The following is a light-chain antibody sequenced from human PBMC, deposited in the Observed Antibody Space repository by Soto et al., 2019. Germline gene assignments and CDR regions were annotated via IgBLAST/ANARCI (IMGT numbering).Light chain of an antibody. CDR3: CSYADGSIYF. V-gene: IGLV2-14*03. Sequence: QSALTQPASVSGSPGQSITISCTGTSRDVGAYDYVSWYLQYPDKAPQLLIYYVDHRPSGVSSRFSGSKSGNTAFLTISGLQAEDEGDYYCCSYADGSIYFFGTGTKVTVL. CDR2: YVD. CDR1: SRDVGAYDY. J-gene: IGLJ1*01.